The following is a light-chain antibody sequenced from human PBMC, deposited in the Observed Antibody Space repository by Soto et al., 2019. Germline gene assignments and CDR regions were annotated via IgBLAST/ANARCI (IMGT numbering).Light chain of an antibody. J-gene: IGLJ2*01. CDR1: SNDIAGYNS. Sequence: QSALTQPPSASGSPGHSVTISCTGTSNDIAGYNSVSWYQHHPGKAPKHMIYEVTKRPSGVADRFSGSKSDNKASLTVSGLQAEDEADYYCSSYAGSDSALLGGGTKLNVL. V-gene: IGLV2-8*01. CDR3: SSYAGSDSAL. CDR2: EVT.